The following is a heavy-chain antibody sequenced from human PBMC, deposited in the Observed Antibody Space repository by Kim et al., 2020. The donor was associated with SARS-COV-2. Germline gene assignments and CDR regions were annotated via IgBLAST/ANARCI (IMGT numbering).Heavy chain of an antibody. J-gene: IGHJ4*02. D-gene: IGHD3-10*01. CDR3: TREMVRGVTTFDY. V-gene: IGHV3-49*03. CDR2: IRSKAYGGTT. CDR1: GFTFGDYA. Sequence: GGSLRLSCTASGFTFGDYAMSWFRQAPGQGLEWVGFIRSKAYGGTTEYAASVKGRFTISRDDSKSIAYLQMNSLKTEDTAVYYCTREMVRGVTTFDYWGQGTLVTVSS.